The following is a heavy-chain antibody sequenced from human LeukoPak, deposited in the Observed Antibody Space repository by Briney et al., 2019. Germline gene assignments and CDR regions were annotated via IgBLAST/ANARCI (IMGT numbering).Heavy chain of an antibody. V-gene: IGHV4-39*01. CDR2: IHYSGKT. Sequence: SETLSLTCTASGGSISSSSYYWGWIRQSPGKGLEWIGVIHYSGKTFYNLSLKSRVTISVDTSKNQFSLKLHSVTAADTAVYYCARQVVGAAAGLEYWGQGTLVTVSP. D-gene: IGHD6-13*01. CDR1: GGSISSSSYY. CDR3: ARQVVGAAAGLEY. J-gene: IGHJ4*02.